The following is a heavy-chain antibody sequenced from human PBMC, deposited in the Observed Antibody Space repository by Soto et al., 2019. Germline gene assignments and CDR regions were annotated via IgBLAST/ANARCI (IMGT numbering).Heavy chain of an antibody. J-gene: IGHJ4*02. Sequence: SETLSLTCAVYGGSFSVYYWSWIRQPPGKGLEWIGENNHSGSTNYNPSLKSRVTISVDTSKNQFSLKLSSVTAADTAVYYCARVRATGSWARKQPFEYWGQGTLVTVS. D-gene: IGHD4-4*01. V-gene: IGHV4-34*01. CDR2: NNHSGST. CDR1: GGSFSVYY. CDR3: ARVRATGSWARKQPFEY.